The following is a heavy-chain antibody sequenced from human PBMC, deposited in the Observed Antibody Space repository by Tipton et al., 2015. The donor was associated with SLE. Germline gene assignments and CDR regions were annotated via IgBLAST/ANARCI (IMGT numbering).Heavy chain of an antibody. CDR1: GGSISSSSPY. D-gene: IGHD5-18*01. J-gene: IGHJ4*02. CDR3: ARRPIGLPIDY. CDR2: IDYSGGT. V-gene: IGHV4-39*07. Sequence: LRLSCTVSGGSISSSSPYWAWIRQPPDKGLEYIGNIDYSGGTYYNPSLESRVTMSIDTSKNQFSRKLTSVTAADTAIYSCARRPIGLPIDYGGQGTLVSV.